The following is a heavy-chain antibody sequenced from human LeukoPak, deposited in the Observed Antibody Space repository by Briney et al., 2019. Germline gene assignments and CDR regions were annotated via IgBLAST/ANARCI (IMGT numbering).Heavy chain of an antibody. CDR2: ISYDGSNK. Sequence: PGGSLRLSCAASGFTFSSYGMHWVRQAPGKGLEWVAVISYDGSNKYYADSVKGRFTISRDNSKNTLSLQMGSLRAEDMAVYYCARTPLTVAGPYYFDHWGQGSLVTVSS. D-gene: IGHD6-19*01. V-gene: IGHV3-30*03. J-gene: IGHJ4*02. CDR1: GFTFSSYG. CDR3: ARTPLTVAGPYYFDH.